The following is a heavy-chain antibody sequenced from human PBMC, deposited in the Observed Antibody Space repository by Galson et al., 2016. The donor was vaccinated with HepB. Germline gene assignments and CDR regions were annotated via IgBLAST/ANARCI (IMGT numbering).Heavy chain of an antibody. CDR3: ARHQAFGWWAFVS. CDR2: IFYRGDT. V-gene: IGHV4-39*01. J-gene: IGHJ4*02. Sequence: SETLSLTCPVCGASISNSDYWWAWIRQPPGKGLEWIASIFYRGDTNYNPSLRSRVSISVDTVKNQFSLEVTSVTAADTAVYYCARHQAFGWWAFVSWGKGTPVTVSS. CDR1: GASISNSDYW. D-gene: IGHD6-19*01.